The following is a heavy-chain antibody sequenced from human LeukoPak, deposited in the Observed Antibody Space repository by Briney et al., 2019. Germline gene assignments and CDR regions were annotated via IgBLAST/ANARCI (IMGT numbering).Heavy chain of an antibody. V-gene: IGHV4-61*08. J-gene: IGHJ6*02. Sequence: SETLSLTCAVSGGSISSGGFSWSWIRQPPGKGLEWIGYIYYSGSTTYNPSLKSRVTISVDTSKNQFSLKLSSVTAADTAVYYCARDEAAQGYYGMDVWGQGTTVTVSS. CDR1: GGSISSGGFS. CDR3: ARDEAAQGYYGMDV. CDR2: IYYSGST. D-gene: IGHD2-15*01.